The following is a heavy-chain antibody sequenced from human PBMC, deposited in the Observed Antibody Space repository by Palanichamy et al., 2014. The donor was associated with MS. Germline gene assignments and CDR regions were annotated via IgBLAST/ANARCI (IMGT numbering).Heavy chain of an antibody. D-gene: IGHD3-22*01. Sequence: VQLQESGPGLVKPSGDPVPHLRCLWLLHQQWLRTGAGSGSPHGKGLEWIGSIYHSGSTYYNPSLKSRVTISVDTSKNQFSLKLSSVTAADTAVYYCARDTVLYDSSGYPFDYWGQGTLVTVSS. CDR1: LLHQQWLRT. CDR2: IYHSGST. V-gene: IGHV4-38-2*02. CDR3: ARDTVLYDSSGYPFDY. J-gene: IGHJ4*02.